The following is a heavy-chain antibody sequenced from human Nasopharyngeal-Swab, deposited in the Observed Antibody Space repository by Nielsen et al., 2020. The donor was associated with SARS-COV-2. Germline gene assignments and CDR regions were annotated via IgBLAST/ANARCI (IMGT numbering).Heavy chain of an antibody. CDR3: ARDHSRITGTTYYYGMDV. V-gene: IGHV1-2*04. J-gene: IGHJ6*02. Sequence: ASVKVSCKASGYTFTGYYMHWVRQAPGHGLEWMGWINPNSGGTNYAQKFQGWVTMTRDTSISTAYMELSRLRSDDTAVYYCARDHSRITGTTYYYGMDVWGQGTTVTVSS. D-gene: IGHD1-7*01. CDR2: INPNSGGT. CDR1: GYTFTGYY.